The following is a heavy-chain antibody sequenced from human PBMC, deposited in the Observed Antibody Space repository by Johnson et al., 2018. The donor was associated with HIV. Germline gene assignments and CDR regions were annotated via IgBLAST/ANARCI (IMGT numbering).Heavy chain of an antibody. J-gene: IGHJ3*02. D-gene: IGHD1-1*01. CDR3: AKDRTGFYAFDI. V-gene: IGHV3-30*02. CDR2: IRYDGSNK. CDR1: GFTFSSYG. Sequence: QVQLVESGGGVVQPGGSLRLSCAASGFTFSSYGMHWVRQAPGKGLEWVAFIRYDGSNKYYADSVKGRFTISRDNSKNTLYLQINSLRAEDTAVYYCAKDRTGFYAFDIWGQGTMVTVSS.